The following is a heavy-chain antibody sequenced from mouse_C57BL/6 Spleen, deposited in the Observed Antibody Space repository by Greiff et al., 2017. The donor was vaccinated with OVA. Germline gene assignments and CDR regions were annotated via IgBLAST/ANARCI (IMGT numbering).Heavy chain of an antibody. CDR1: GYAFTNYL. V-gene: IGHV1-54*01. Sequence: QVQLQQSGAELVRPGPSVKVSCKASGYAFTNYLIEWVKQRPGQGLEWIGVINPGSGGTNYNEKCKGKATLTADKSSSTAYMQLSSLTSEDSAVYFCERWGTGPGYFEYWGQGTTLTVS. J-gene: IGHJ2*01. CDR2: INPGSGGT. D-gene: IGHD3-3*01. CDR3: ERWGTGPGYFEY.